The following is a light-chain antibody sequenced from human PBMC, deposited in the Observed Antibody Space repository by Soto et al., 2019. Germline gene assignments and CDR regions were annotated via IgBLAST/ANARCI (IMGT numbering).Light chain of an antibody. CDR3: LQDYNYPYT. CDR2: GAS. V-gene: IGKV1-6*01. J-gene: IGKJ2*01. CDR1: QGIRDD. Sequence: AIQMTQSPSSLSASVGDRVSITCRASQGIRDDLGWYQQKPGKAPKLLIFGASNLQSGVPSRFSGSGSGTDFTLMISSLQPEDSATYYCLQDYNYPYTFGQGTKLEIK.